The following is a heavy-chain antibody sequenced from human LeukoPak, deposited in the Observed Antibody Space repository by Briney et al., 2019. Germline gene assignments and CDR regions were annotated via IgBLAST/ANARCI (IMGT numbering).Heavy chain of an antibody. CDR2: ISSSGSTI. CDR1: GFTFSSYE. D-gene: IGHD1-1*01. J-gene: IGHJ4*02. V-gene: IGHV3-48*03. Sequence: QPGGSLRLSCAASGFTFSSYEMNWVRQAPGKGLEWVSYISSSGSTIYYADSVKGRFTISRDNSRNTLYLQMNSLRAEDTALYYCAKNNDFDYWGQGTLVTVSS. CDR3: AKNNDFDY.